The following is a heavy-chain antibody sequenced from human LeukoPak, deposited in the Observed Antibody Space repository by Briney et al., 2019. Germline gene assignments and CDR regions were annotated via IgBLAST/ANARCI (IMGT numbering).Heavy chain of an antibody. J-gene: IGHJ3*02. CDR3: ARDSVSRRIAASGVDAFDI. D-gene: IGHD6-13*01. CDR2: ISSNSLYI. CDR1: GFTFSSYA. V-gene: IGHV3-21*01. Sequence: PGGSLRLSCAASGFTFSSYAMSWVRQAPGKGLEWVSSISSNSLYIHYADSVKGRFTISRDNAKNSLYLQMNSLRAEDTAVYYCARDSVSRRIAASGVDAFDIWGQGTMVTVSS.